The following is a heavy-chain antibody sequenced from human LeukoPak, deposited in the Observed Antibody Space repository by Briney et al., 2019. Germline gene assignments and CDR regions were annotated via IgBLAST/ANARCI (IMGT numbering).Heavy chain of an antibody. CDR1: GYSIGSGYY. CDR2: IYHSGST. J-gene: IGHJ4*02. Sequence: SETLSLTCAVSGYSIGSGYYWGWIRQPPGKGLEWIGSIYHSGSTYYNPSLKSRVTISVDTSKNQFSLKLSSVTAADTAVYYCARAKALIVVVPAAYYFDYWGQGTLVTVSS. CDR3: ARAKALIVVVPAAYYFDY. D-gene: IGHD2-2*01. V-gene: IGHV4-38-2*01.